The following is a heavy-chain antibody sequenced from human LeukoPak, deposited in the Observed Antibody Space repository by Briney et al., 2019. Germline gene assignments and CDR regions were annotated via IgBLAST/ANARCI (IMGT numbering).Heavy chain of an antibody. CDR2: IYYSGST. Sequence: PSETLSLTCTVSGGSISSGGYYWSWIRQHPGKGLEWIGYIYYSGSTYYNPSLKSRVTISVDTSKNQFSLKLSSVTAADTAVYYCARSRITMVRGVNNWFDPWGQGTLVTVSS. CDR1: GGSISSGGYY. J-gene: IGHJ5*02. CDR3: ARSRITMVRGVNNWFDP. V-gene: IGHV4-31*03. D-gene: IGHD3-10*01.